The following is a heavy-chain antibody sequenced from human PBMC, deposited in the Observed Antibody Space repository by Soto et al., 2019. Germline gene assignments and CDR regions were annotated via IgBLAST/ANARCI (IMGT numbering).Heavy chain of an antibody. CDR2: IIPIFGTA. V-gene: IGHV1-69*13. Sequence: GASVKVSCQACCSTLNESGMSWGLPAPGEGLEWMGGIIPIFGTANYAQKFQGRVTITADESTSTAYMELSSLRSEDTAVYYCASYCGGDCYSAPPGWGQGTLVTVSS. CDR1: CSTLNESG. D-gene: IGHD2-21*02. CDR3: ASYCGGDCYSAPPG. J-gene: IGHJ4*02.